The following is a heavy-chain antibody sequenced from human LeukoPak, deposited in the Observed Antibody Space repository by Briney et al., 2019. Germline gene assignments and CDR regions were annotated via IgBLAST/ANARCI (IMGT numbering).Heavy chain of an antibody. Sequence: GGSLRLSCAASGFTFSDYYMSWIRQAPGKGLEWVSYISSSGSTIYYADSVKGRFTISRDNAMNSLYLQMNSLRAEDTAVYYCARDLTTLYYYYYYYMDVWGKGTTVTVSS. D-gene: IGHD1-1*01. CDR2: ISSSGSTI. CDR1: GFTFSDYY. CDR3: ARDLTTLYYYYYYYMDV. V-gene: IGHV3-11*04. J-gene: IGHJ6*03.